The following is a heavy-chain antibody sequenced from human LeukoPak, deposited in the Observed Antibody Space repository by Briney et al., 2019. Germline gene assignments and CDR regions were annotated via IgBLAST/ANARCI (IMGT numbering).Heavy chain of an antibody. D-gene: IGHD3-22*01. J-gene: IGHJ4*02. Sequence: SETLSLTCSVSGYSISSGYYWGWIRQPPGRGLEWIGSIYHSGSTYYNPSLKSRVTISVDTSKNQFSLKLSSVTAADTAVYYCARGANYSDSSGYYSPNFDYWGQGTLVTVSS. CDR3: ARGANYSDSSGYYSPNFDY. V-gene: IGHV4-38-2*02. CDR2: IYHSGST. CDR1: GYSISSGYY.